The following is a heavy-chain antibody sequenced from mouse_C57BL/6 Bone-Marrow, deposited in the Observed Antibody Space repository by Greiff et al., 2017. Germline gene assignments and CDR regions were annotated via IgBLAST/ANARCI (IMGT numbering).Heavy chain of an antibody. CDR1: GFTFSSYA. V-gene: IGHV5-4*03. J-gene: IGHJ4*01. Sequence: EVKLMESGGGLVKPGGSLKLSCAASGFTFSSYAMSWVRQTPEKRLEWVATISDGGSYTYYPDNVKGRFTISRDNAKNNLYLQMSQLKSEDTAKYYSARWVWLRDAMDYWGQGTSVTVSS. CDR3: ARWVWLRDAMDY. CDR2: ISDGGSYT. D-gene: IGHD2-2*01.